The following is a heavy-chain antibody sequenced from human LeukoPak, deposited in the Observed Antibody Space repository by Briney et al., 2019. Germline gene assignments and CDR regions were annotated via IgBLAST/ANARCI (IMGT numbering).Heavy chain of an antibody. CDR1: GFTVSSNY. CDR2: IYSGGST. CDR3: ARGPKPDYYYGMDV. V-gene: IGHV3-53*01. Sequence: GVSLRLSCAASGFTVSSNYMSWVRQVPGKGLEWVSVIYSGGSTYYADSVKGRFTISRDNSKNTLYLQMNSLSAEDTAVYYCARGPKPDYYYGMDVWGQGTTVTVSS. J-gene: IGHJ6*02.